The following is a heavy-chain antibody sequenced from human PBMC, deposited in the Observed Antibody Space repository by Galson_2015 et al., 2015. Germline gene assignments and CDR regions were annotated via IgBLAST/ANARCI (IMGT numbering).Heavy chain of an antibody. Sequence: SLRLSCAASGFTVSSNYMSWVRQAPGKGLEWVSVIYSGGSTYYADSVKGRFTISRDNSKNTLYLQMNSLRAEDTAEYYCARDRVTAARAYDFWGQGTLVTVSS. CDR2: IYSGGST. CDR1: GFTVSSNY. J-gene: IGHJ4*02. CDR3: ARDRVTAARAYDF. V-gene: IGHV3-66*02. D-gene: IGHD6-6*01.